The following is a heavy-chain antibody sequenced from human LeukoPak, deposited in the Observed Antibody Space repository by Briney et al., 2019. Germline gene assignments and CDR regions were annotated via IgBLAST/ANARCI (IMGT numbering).Heavy chain of an antibody. J-gene: IGHJ4*02. CDR3: ARVSGYHWESFYDY. CDR1: SDSISSSSYY. V-gene: IGHV4-39*07. CDR2: IYHSGST. D-gene: IGHD5-12*01. Sequence: SETLSLTCIVSSDSISSSSYYWGWIRQPPGKGLEWIGTIYHSGSTYYNPSLKSRVTISVDTSKNQFSLKLSSVTAADTAVYYCARVSGYHWESFYDYWGQGTLVTVSS.